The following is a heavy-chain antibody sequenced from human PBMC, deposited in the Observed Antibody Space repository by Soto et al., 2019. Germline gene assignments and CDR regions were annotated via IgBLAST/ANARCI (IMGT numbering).Heavy chain of an antibody. CDR1: GYTFTSYY. V-gene: IGHV1-8*02. CDR3: ARGLCTGGTCYGLTFDL. Sequence: ASVKVSCKASGYTFTSYYMHWVRQAPGQGLEWMGWMAPFSGNTGSAQKFQGRISLTRNTSINTAYMELTGLTSDDTAMYYCARGLCTGGTCYGLTFDLWGQGTVVTVSS. CDR2: MAPFSGNT. D-gene: IGHD2-15*01. J-gene: IGHJ3*01.